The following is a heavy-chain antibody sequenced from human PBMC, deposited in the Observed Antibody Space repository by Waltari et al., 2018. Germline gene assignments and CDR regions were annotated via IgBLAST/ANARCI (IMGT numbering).Heavy chain of an antibody. CDR3: ARHGALGIYYFDY. D-gene: IGHD7-27*01. J-gene: IGHJ4*02. CDR2: IYYSGST. Sequence: QLQLQESGPGLVTPSETLSRPRTVPCGCLSRRSQYWGWTRQPPGKVLEWIGSIYYSGSTYYNPSLKSRVTISVDTSKNQFSLKLSSLTAADTAVYYCARHGALGIYYFDYWGQGTLVTVSS. CDR1: CGCLSRRSQY. V-gene: IGHV4-39*01.